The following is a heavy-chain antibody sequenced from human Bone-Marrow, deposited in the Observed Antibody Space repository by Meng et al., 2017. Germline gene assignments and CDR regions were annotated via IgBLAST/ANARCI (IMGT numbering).Heavy chain of an antibody. J-gene: IGHJ4*02. Sequence: HLQESGPGTVSLPESLPLSCTVSCGAVNSGSYDWSWIRQPPGKGLEWIGYIYHSVYIIGSTNYNPSLKSRVSISVDTPKNQFSLRLNSVTAADTAVYYCARVNGGPYYFDCWGQGTLVTVSS. V-gene: IGHV4-61*01. CDR2: IYHSVYIIGST. CDR3: ARVNGGPYYFDC. CDR1: CGAVNSGSYD. D-gene: IGHD4-23*01.